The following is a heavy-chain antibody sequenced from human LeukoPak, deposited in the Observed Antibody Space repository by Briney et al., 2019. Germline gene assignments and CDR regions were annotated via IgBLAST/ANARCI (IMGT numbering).Heavy chain of an antibody. V-gene: IGHV4-61*02. CDR1: GGSISSGSYY. CDR3: ARDMITFGGVIGYDY. J-gene: IGHJ4*02. Sequence: PSQTLSLTCTVSGGSISSGSYYWSWIRQPAGKGQEWIGRIYTSGSTNYNPSLKSRVTISVDTSKSQFSLKLNSVTAADTAVYYCARDMITFGGVIGYDYWGQGTLVTVSS. D-gene: IGHD3-16*02. CDR2: IYTSGST.